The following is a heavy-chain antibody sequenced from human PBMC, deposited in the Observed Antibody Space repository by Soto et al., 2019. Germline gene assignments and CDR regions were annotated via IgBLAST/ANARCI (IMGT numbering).Heavy chain of an antibody. CDR2: FIPVYRTL. Sequence: SVKVSCKASGGSFGNSAINWVRQTPGQGLEWLGGFIPVYRTLNYAQKFQGRVTITADESTGTAFMTLSSLASDDTAVYYCSTGVIWIGYFTVDSWG. CDR1: GGSFGNSA. CDR3: STGVIWIGYFTVDS. V-gene: IGHV1-69*13. J-gene: IGHJ5*01. D-gene: IGHD3-3*01.